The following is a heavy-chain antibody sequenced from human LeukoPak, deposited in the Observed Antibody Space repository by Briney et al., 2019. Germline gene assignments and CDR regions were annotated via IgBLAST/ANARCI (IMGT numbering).Heavy chain of an antibody. CDR1: GGSISSSSYY. V-gene: IGHV4-39*02. CDR3: AREGFSGVVVNLVDDGFDI. Sequence: SETLSLTCTVSGGSISSSSYYWDWIRQPPGKGLEWIGNIYYSGSTYYNPSLKSRVTISVDTSKNQFSLKVTSVTAADTAVYYCAREGFSGVVVNLVDDGFDIWGQGTMVTVSS. D-gene: IGHD3-22*01. CDR2: IYYSGST. J-gene: IGHJ3*02.